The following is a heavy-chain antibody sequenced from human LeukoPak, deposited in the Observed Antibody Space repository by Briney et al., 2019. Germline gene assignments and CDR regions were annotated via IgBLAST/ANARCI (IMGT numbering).Heavy chain of an antibody. J-gene: IGHJ4*02. D-gene: IGHD7-27*01. V-gene: IGHV3-23*01. Sequence: PGGSLRLSCAVSGFIFNSYAMSWVRQAPGKGLEWVSSVSASGGSTYHADSVRGRFTISRDNAQNSLYLQMNSLRAEDTAVYFCAREGHWDQFDYWGRGTLVTVSS. CDR2: VSASGGST. CDR1: GFIFNSYA. CDR3: AREGHWDQFDY.